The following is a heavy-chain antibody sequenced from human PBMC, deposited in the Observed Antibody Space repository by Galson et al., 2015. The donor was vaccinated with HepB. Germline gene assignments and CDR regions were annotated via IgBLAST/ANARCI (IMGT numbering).Heavy chain of an antibody. CDR2: ISAYNGNT. D-gene: IGHD2-2*01. CDR1: GYTFTSYG. Sequence: SVKVSCKASGYTFTSYGISWVRQAPGQGLEWMGWISAYNGNTNYAQKLQGRVTMTTDTSTSTAYMELRSLRSDDTAVYYCARVYIVVVPAAKNLNWFDPWGQGTLVTVSS. CDR3: ARVYIVVVPAAKNLNWFDP. J-gene: IGHJ5*02. V-gene: IGHV1-18*01.